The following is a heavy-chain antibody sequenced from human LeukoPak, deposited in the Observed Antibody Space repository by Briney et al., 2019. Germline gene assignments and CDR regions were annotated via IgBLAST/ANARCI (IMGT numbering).Heavy chain of an antibody. J-gene: IGHJ4*02. V-gene: IGHV1-8*01. D-gene: IGHD3-22*01. CDR2: MNPNSGNT. CDR3: ARGGYDYDSSGYCYRRHVRRGAFDY. Sequence: VASVKVSCKSSGYTFHSYDLNWVRQATGQGLEWMGWMNPNSGNTGYAQKLQGRVTMTRNTSIRAAYMELSSLRSEDTAVYYGARGGYDYDSSGYCYRRHVRRGAFDYWGQGTLVTVSS. CDR1: GYTFHSYD.